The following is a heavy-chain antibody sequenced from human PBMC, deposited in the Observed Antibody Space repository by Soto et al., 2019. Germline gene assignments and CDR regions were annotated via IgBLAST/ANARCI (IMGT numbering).Heavy chain of an antibody. CDR3: ERGHDDHKWFDP. CDR2: IYYSGST. Sequence: SETLSLTCTVSGGSISSYYWSWIRQPPGKGLEWIGYIYYSGSTNYNPSLKSRVTISVDTSKNQFSLKLSSVTAADTAVYYCERGHDDHKWFDPWGQGTLVTVSS. CDR1: GGSISSYY. V-gene: IGHV4-59*01. D-gene: IGHD1-1*01. J-gene: IGHJ5*02.